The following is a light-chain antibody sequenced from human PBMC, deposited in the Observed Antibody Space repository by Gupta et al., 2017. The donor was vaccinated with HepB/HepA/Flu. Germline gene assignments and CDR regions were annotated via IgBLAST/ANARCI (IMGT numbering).Light chain of an antibody. Sequence: ATLSCRASQSVSSSYLAWYQQKPGQAPRLLIYGASSRATGIPDRFSGSGSGTDFTLTIIRLEPEDFAVYYCQQYGSSPLTFGGGTKVEIK. CDR1: QSVSSSY. CDR3: QQYGSSPLT. V-gene: IGKV3-20*01. CDR2: GAS. J-gene: IGKJ4*01.